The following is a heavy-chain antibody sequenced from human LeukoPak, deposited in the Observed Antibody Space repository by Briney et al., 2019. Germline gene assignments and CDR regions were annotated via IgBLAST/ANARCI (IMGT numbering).Heavy chain of an antibody. Sequence: GASVKLSCKAAGYTFTRHYMNWVRQAPGQGLEWMGKINPGSGATGYAQKFQGRVTMTRDTSTSTVYMELTSLRSADTAVYFCARDGLYCTNGVCSSDIWGQGTLVTVSS. J-gene: IGHJ3*02. D-gene: IGHD2-8*01. CDR1: GYTFTRHY. CDR2: INPGSGAT. CDR3: ARDGLYCTNGVCSSDI. V-gene: IGHV1-46*01.